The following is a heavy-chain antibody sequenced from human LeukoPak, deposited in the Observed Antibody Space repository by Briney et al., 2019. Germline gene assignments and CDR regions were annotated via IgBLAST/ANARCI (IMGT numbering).Heavy chain of an antibody. V-gene: IGHV1-2*02. CDR1: GYTFTGYF. D-gene: IGHD2-21*02. J-gene: IGHJ5*01. Sequence: ASVKVSCKASGYTFTGYFMHWVRQAPGQGLEWMGWINPNIGDASYAQKFQGRVTMTRDRSINTAYMELSRLTSDDTAVYYCARMDLDGGDSIGFDSWGQGTLVPVSS. CDR2: INPNIGDA. CDR3: ARMDLDGGDSIGFDS.